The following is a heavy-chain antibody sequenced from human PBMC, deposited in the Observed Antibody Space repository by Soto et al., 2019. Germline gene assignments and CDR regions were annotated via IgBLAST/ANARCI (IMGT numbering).Heavy chain of an antibody. Sequence: ASVKVSCKASGYTFTSNGISWVRQAPGQGLEWMGWISAYNGNTNYAQKLQGRVTMTTDTSTSTAYMELRSLRSDDTAVYYCAKDEEGRVYYMDVWGKGTTVTVSS. J-gene: IGHJ6*03. CDR2: ISAYNGNT. CDR1: GYTFTSNG. CDR3: AKDEEGRVYYMDV. V-gene: IGHV1-18*01.